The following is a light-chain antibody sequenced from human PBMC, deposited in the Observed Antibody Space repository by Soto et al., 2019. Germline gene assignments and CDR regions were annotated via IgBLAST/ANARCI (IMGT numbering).Light chain of an antibody. CDR2: EVI. CDR3: SSSTSSNTFV. CDR1: NSDVNY. Sequence: QSVLTQPASVTGAPGQSITISCTGTNSDVNYVSWHQQHPGKAPKLIIYEVINRSSGVSNRFSGSKSGNTASLTISGLQAEDEADYYCSSSTSSNTFVFGTRTKVTAL. J-gene: IGLJ1*01. V-gene: IGLV2-14*01.